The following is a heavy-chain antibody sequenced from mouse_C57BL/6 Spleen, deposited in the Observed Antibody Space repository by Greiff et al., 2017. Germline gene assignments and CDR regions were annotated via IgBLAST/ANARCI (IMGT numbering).Heavy chain of an antibody. Sequence: EVKLMESGGDLVKPGGSLKLSCAASGFTFSSYGMSWVRQTPDKRLEWVATISSGGSYTYYPDSVKGRFTISRDNAKNTLYLQMSSLKSEDTAMYYCARQNYGSSGDYWGQGTTLTVSS. CDR3: ARQNYGSSGDY. V-gene: IGHV5-6*01. J-gene: IGHJ2*01. CDR2: ISSGGSYT. CDR1: GFTFSSYG. D-gene: IGHD1-1*01.